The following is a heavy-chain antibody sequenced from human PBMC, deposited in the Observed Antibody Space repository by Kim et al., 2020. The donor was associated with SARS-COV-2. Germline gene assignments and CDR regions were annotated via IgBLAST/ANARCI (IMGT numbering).Heavy chain of an antibody. Sequence: GGSLRLSCAASGFTFGNYAMTWVRQAPGEGLEWVSAISGSGRSTYYADPVKGRFTISRDNSNNTLYLQLNGLRGDDTAVYYCAKGGGSYPDVFHIWGQGTMVTVSS. D-gene: IGHD1-26*01. CDR2: ISGSGRST. V-gene: IGHV3-23*01. CDR1: GFTFGNYA. CDR3: AKGGGSYPDVFHI. J-gene: IGHJ3*02.